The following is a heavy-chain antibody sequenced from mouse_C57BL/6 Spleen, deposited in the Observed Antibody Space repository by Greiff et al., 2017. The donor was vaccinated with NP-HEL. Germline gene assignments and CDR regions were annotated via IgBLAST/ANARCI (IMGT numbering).Heavy chain of an antibody. CDR2: INPSSGYT. CDR1: GYIFTSYT. D-gene: IGHD1-1*01. V-gene: IGHV1-4*01. CDR3: ARNYGSSPYAMDY. Sequence: QVQLQQSGAELARPGASVKMSCKASGYIFTSYTMHWVKQRPGQGLEWIGYINPSSGYTKYNQKFKDKATLTADKSSSTAYMQLSSLTSEDSAVYYCARNYGSSPYAMDYWGQGTSVTVSS. J-gene: IGHJ4*01.